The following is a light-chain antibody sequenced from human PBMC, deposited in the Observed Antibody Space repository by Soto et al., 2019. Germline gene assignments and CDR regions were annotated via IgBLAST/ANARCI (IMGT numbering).Light chain of an antibody. V-gene: IGLV4-69*01. J-gene: IGLJ2*01. CDR2: LNSDGTH. CDR3: QTWDTGIVV. CDR1: SGHSRYA. Sequence: QSVLTQSPSASASLGASVKLTCTLSSGHSRYAIAWHQQQPEKGPRYLMNLNSDGTHAKGDGIPDRFSGSSSGAERYLTISSLQSEDEADYYCQTWDTGIVVFGGGTKVTVL.